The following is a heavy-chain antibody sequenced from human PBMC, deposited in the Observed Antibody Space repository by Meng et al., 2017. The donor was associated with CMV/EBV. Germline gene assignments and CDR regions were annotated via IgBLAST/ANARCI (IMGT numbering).Heavy chain of an antibody. CDR1: GFTFSSYA. CDR3: ARGLRNDYGDYYFDY. D-gene: IGHD4-17*01. V-gene: IGHV3-23*01. CDR2: ISDGGII. J-gene: IGHJ4*02. Sequence: GESLKISCAASGFTFSSYAMSWVRQAPGKGLEWVSSISDGGIIFYASSVKGRFTISRDNSKRTLYLQMNSLRANDTAVYYCARGLRNDYGDYYFDYWGQGTLVTVSS.